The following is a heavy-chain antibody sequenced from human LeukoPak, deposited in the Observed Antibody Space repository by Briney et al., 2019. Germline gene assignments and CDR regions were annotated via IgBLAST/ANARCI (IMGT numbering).Heavy chain of an antibody. V-gene: IGHV1-69*04. CDR1: GGTFSSYA. CDR2: IIPILGIA. Sequence: ASVKVSCKASGGTFSSYAISWVRQAPGQGLEWMGRIIPILGIANYAQKFQGRVTITADKSTSTAYMELSSLRSEDTAVYYCASSGYSSSWYGEYFQHWGQGTLVTVSS. CDR3: ASSGYSSSWYGEYFQH. D-gene: IGHD6-13*01. J-gene: IGHJ1*01.